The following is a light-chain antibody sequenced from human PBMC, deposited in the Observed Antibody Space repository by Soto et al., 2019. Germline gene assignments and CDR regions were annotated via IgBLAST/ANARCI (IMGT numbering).Light chain of an antibody. CDR1: SSNIGSNY. CDR2: RNN. V-gene: IGLV1-47*01. J-gene: IGLJ3*02. CDR3: AAWDDSLSGQWV. Sequence: QSALTQPPSASGTPGQRVTISCSGSSSNIGSNYVYWYQQLPGTAPKLLIYRNNQRPSGVPDRFSGSKSGTSASLAISGLRSEDEADYYCAAWDDSLSGQWVFGGGTKLTVL.